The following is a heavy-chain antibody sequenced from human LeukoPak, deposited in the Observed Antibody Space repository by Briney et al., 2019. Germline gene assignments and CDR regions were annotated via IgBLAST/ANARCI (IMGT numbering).Heavy chain of an antibody. V-gene: IGHV3-74*01. CDR3: TFSSYGDHIGVDAFDM. CDR2: INAHGSST. J-gene: IGHJ3*02. D-gene: IGHD4-17*01. CDR1: GFTFSSYW. Sequence: PGGSLRLSCAASGFTFSSYWMHWVRQAPGKGPVRVSRINAHGSSTNYADSVKGRFTISRDNAKNTVYLQMNSLSAEDTAMYYCTFSSYGDHIGVDAFDMWGQGTMVTVSS.